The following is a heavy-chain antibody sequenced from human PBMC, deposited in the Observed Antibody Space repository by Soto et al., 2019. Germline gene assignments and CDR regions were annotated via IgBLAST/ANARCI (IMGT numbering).Heavy chain of an antibody. CDR3: VKNSGWFNS. V-gene: IGHV3-23*01. J-gene: IGHJ5*01. CDR2: IYGDGRTT. Sequence: GGSLRLSCEASGFIFSTTDMSWVRQAPGKGLEWVSTIYGDGRTTYYADSVRGRFSISRDNSKNMVYLQMDSLRVDDTAIYYCVKNSGWFNSWGQGSLVTVSS. CDR1: GFIFSTTD. D-gene: IGHD3-10*01.